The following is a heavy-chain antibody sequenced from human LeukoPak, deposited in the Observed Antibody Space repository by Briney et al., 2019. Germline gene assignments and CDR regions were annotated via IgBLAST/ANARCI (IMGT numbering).Heavy chain of an antibody. CDR2: ISGSGSST. Sequence: GGSLRLSCAASGFTFSSYAMNWVSQAPGKGLKWVSTISGSGSSTYYAVSVKGRFTISRDNSKNTLYLQMNSLRVEDTAVYYCATGLLIKKVSVYGMDVWGQGTTVTVSS. V-gene: IGHV3-23*01. J-gene: IGHJ6*02. D-gene: IGHD6-6*01. CDR1: GFTFSSYA. CDR3: ATGLLIKKVSVYGMDV.